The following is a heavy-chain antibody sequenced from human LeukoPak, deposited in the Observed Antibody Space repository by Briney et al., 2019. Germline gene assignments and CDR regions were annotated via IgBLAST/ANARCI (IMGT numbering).Heavy chain of an antibody. CDR2: INHSGST. CDR1: GGSFSGYY. J-gene: IGHJ3*02. CDR3: ARDQQVWILEWRNDAFDI. V-gene: IGHV4-34*01. Sequence: SETLSLTCAVYGGSFSGYYWSWIRQPPGKGLEWIGEINHSGSTNYNPSLKSRVTISVDTSKNQFSLKLSSVTAADTAVYYCARDQQVWILEWRNDAFDIWGQGTMVTVSS. D-gene: IGHD3-3*01.